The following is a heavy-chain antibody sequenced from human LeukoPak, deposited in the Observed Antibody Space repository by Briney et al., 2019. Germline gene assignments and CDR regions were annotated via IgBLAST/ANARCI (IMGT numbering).Heavy chain of an antibody. Sequence: SVKLSCKASGGSFSSYAISWVRQAPGQGLEWMGGIIPIFGTANYAQKLQGRVTISGDRSTSTVYMELSSLRSEDTAVYYCARAVGYCSGGSCYSLSACDIWGQGTMVSVSS. CDR2: IIPIFGTA. V-gene: IGHV1-69*06. J-gene: IGHJ3*02. CDR1: GGSFSSYA. D-gene: IGHD2-15*01. CDR3: ARAVGYCSGGSCYSLSACDI.